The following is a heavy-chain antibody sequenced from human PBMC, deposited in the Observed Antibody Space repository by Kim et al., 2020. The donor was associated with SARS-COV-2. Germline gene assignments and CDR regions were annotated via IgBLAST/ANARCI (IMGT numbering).Heavy chain of an antibody. V-gene: IGHV3-23*03. D-gene: IGHD5-18*01. CDR3: AKDWATDMVTFFDY. Sequence: GGSLRLSCTASGFTFSSYAMNWVRQAPGKGLEWVSVIYSYGSRTYYADSVKGRFTVSRDNSKNMVYLQMNSLRAEDTAIYYCAKDWATDMVTFFDYWGQGAPVTVSS. CDR1: GFTFSSYA. CDR2: IYSYGSRT. J-gene: IGHJ4*02.